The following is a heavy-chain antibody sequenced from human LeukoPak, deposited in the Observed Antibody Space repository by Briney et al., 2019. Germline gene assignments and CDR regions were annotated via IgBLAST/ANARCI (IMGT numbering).Heavy chain of an antibody. Sequence: GGSLRLSCAASGFTFSSYSMNWVRQAPGKGLEWVSSISSSSSYIYYADSVKGRFTISRDNAKNSLYLQMNSLRAEDTAVYYCARGHLDYDILTGYSYWGQGTLSPSPQ. CDR3: ARGHLDYDILTGYSY. CDR2: ISSSSSYI. CDR1: GFTFSSYS. J-gene: IGHJ4*02. V-gene: IGHV3-21*01. D-gene: IGHD3-9*01.